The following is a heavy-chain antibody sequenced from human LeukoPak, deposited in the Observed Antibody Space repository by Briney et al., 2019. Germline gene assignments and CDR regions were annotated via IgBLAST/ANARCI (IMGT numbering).Heavy chain of an antibody. CDR3: AKDAALYPFFFDY. CDR2: ISSSSSTI. CDR1: EFTFSSYN. J-gene: IGHJ4*02. V-gene: IGHV3-48*01. Sequence: GGSLRLSCAASEFTFSSYNMNWVRQAPGKGLEWVSYISSSSSTIYYADSVKGRFTISRDNAKNSLYLQMDTLRAEDTAVYYCAKDAALYPFFFDYWGQGTLVTVSS. D-gene: IGHD3-16*01.